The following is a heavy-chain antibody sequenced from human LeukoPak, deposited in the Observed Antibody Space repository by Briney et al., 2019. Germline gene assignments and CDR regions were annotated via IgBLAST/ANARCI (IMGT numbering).Heavy chain of an antibody. CDR3: ARDVRFLKYMDV. D-gene: IGHD3-3*01. CDR1: GFTFSSYS. CDR2: ISSSSYI. J-gene: IGHJ6*03. V-gene: IGHV3-21*01. Sequence: GGSLRLSCAASGFTFSSYSMNWVRQAPGKGLEWVSSISSSSYIYYADSVKGRFTISRDNAKNSLYLQMNSLRAEDTAVYYCARDVRFLKYMDVWGKGTTVTVSS.